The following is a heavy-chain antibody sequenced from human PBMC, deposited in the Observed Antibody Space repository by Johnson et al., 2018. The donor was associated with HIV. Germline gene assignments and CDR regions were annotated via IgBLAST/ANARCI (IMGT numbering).Heavy chain of an antibody. J-gene: IGHJ3*02. V-gene: IGHV3-30*02. CDR1: GFTFSSYG. CDR2: IRYDGSNK. CDR3: AKDGAAAGTVGADAFDI. Sequence: QVQLVESGGGVVQAGGSLRLSCAASGFTFSSYGMHWVRQAPGKGLEWVAFIRYDGSNKYFADSVKGRFTISRDNAKNTLYLQMSSLRTDDTAVYYCAKDGAAAGTVGADAFDIWGQGTMVTVSS. D-gene: IGHD6-13*01.